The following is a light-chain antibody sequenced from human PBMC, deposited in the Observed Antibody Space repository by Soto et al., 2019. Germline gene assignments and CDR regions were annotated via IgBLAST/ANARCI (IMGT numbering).Light chain of an antibody. J-gene: IGLJ1*01. V-gene: IGLV2-14*01. CDR2: EVS. CDR1: SSDIGGYIY. CDR3: SSYTSSIPYV. Sequence: QSASVSASPGQSITISCTGTSSDIGGYIYVSWYQHHPGKAPRLMIYEVSSRPSGVSNRFSGSKSGNTASLTISGLQAEDEAQYYCSSYTSSIPYVFGTGTKLTVL.